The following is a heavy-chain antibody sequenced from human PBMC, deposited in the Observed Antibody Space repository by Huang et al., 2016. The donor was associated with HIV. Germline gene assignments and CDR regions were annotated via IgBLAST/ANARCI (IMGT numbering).Heavy chain of an antibody. Sequence: EVQLVQSGAEVTGPGESLKISCSTSGYTFTSYWIGWVLQMPGKGLEWMGIIYPGDSDTRYSPSFQGRVSISADKSFNTAYLHWSSLRASDTAIYYCVRRGFDSNTWIFDSWGQGTLVTVSS. D-gene: IGHD3-22*01. CDR1: GYTFTSYW. CDR2: IYPGDSDT. V-gene: IGHV5-51*03. CDR3: VRRGFDSNTWIFDS. J-gene: IGHJ4*02.